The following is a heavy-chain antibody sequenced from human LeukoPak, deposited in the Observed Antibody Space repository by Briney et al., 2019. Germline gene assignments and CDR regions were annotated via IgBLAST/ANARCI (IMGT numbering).Heavy chain of an antibody. D-gene: IGHD3-3*01. V-gene: IGHV6-1*01. CDR3: ARHRNLYYDFRNNFWSGAFDV. CDR2: TYYRSKWHN. Sequence: SQTLSLTCGLSGDSVSSDSAAWNWIRQSPPSGLEWLGRTYYRSKWHNEYAESLKSRISINPDTSKNQVSLQLNSVTPDDTAVYYCARHRNLYYDFRNNFWSGAFDVWGQGTLVTVSS. J-gene: IGHJ3*01. CDR1: GDSVSSDSAA.